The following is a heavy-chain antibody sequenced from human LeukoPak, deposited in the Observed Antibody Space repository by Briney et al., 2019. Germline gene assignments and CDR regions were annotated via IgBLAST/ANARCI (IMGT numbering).Heavy chain of an antibody. CDR3: ARETGIAAAGIDY. CDR1: GGSIRSSYYY. D-gene: IGHD6-13*01. CDR2: IYYSGST. V-gene: IGHV4-30-4*01. J-gene: IGHJ4*02. Sequence: PSETLSLTCTVSGGSIRSSYYYWSWIRQPPGKGLEWIGYIYYSGSTYYNPSLKSRVTISVDTSKNQFSLKLSSVTAADTAVYYCARETGIAAAGIDYWGQGTLVTVSS.